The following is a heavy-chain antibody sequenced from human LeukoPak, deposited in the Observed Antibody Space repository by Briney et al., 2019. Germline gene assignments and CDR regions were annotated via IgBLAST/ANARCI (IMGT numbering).Heavy chain of an antibody. CDR3: AKDPDTVDY. CDR2: ITGGGDNT. V-gene: IGHV3-23*01. CDR1: GFTFRFYA. Sequence: GGSLRLSCAASGFTFRFYAMTWVRQAPGKGLEWVSAITGGGDNTYYADSVKGRFTISRDNSKNTLYLQMNSLRAEDTAVYYCAKDPDTVDYWGQGTLVTVSS. J-gene: IGHJ4*02.